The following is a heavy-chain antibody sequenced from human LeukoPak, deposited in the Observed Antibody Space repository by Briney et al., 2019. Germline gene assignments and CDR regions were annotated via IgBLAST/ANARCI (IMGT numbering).Heavy chain of an antibody. D-gene: IGHD2-2*01. CDR1: GFTFSSSA. CDR3: AEVFFSSTVPYFDH. Sequence: SVKVSCKASGFTFSSSAIRWVRQVRGQRLEWIGWIVVGSGNTNYAQKFQDRVTITKDMSTMTAYMELSSLRSEDTALYYCAEVFFSSTVPYFDHWAQGTLVTVSS. V-gene: IGHV1-58*02. J-gene: IGHJ4*02. CDR2: IVVGSGNT.